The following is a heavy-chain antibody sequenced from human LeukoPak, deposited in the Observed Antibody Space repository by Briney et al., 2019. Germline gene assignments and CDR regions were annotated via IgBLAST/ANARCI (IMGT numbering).Heavy chain of an antibody. CDR3: AKDGQSYGPQGGIDY. D-gene: IGHD5-18*01. CDR1: GFTFDDYA. CDR2: ISWNSGSI. Sequence: PGRSLRLSCAASGFTFDDYAMHWVRQAPGKGLEWVSGISWNSGSIGYADSVKGRFTISRDNAKNSLYLQINSLRAEDTALYYCAKDGQSYGPQGGIDYWGQGTLVTVSS. J-gene: IGHJ4*02. V-gene: IGHV3-9*01.